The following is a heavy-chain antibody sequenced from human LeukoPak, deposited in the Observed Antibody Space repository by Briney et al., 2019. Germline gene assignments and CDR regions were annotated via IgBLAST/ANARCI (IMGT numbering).Heavy chain of an antibody. CDR2: IYSGGST. J-gene: IGHJ4*02. Sequence: GGSLRLSCAASGFTVSSNYMSWVRQAPGKGLEWVSVIYSGGSTYYADSVKGRFTISRDNSKNTLYLQMNSLRAEDTAVNYCAYSSSWRKFDYWGQGTLVTVSS. D-gene: IGHD6-13*01. CDR1: GFTVSSNY. CDR3: AYSSSWRKFDY. V-gene: IGHV3-66*01.